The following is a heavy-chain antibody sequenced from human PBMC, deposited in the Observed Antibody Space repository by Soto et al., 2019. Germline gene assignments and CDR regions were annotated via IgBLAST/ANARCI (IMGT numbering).Heavy chain of an antibody. J-gene: IGHJ5*02. V-gene: IGHV5-51*01. CDR3: ARIPELYCSSTSCSPEGWFDP. CDR1: GYSFTSYW. Sequence: GVSLKISCKGSGYSFTSYWIGWVRQMPGKGLEWMGIIYPGDSDTRYSPSFQGQVTISADKSISTAYLQWSSLKASDTAMYYCARIPELYCSSTSCSPEGWFDPWGQGTLVTVSS. D-gene: IGHD2-2*01. CDR2: IYPGDSDT.